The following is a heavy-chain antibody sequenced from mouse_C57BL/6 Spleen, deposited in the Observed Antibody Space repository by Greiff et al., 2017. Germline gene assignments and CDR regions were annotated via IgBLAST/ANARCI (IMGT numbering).Heavy chain of an antibody. CDR2: IYPGDGDT. J-gene: IGHJ2*01. CDR3: ARSYYYGSSPWDY. CDR1: GYAFSSYW. D-gene: IGHD1-1*01. Sequence: LVESGAELVKPGASVKISCKASGYAFSSYWMNWVKQRPGKGLEWIGQIYPGDGDTNYNVKFKGKATLTADKSSSTAYMQLSSLTSEDSAVYFCARSYYYGSSPWDYWGQGTTLTVSS. V-gene: IGHV1-80*01.